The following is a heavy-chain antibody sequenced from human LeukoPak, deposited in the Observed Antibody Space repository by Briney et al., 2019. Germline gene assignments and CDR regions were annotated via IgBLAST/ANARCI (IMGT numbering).Heavy chain of an antibody. D-gene: IGHD3-10*01. CDR3: ARDRTDDSGVNYNPMFDL. V-gene: IGHV3-74*01. Sequence: GGSLRLSCAASGFTFSSHWMHWVRQAPGKGLEWVSRINPAGSDTRYADSVEGRFTISRDNAKNTLYLQMNSLRGEDTAVYYCARDRTDDSGVNYNPMFDLWGQGTMVTVSS. J-gene: IGHJ3*01. CDR1: GFTFSSHW. CDR2: INPAGSDT.